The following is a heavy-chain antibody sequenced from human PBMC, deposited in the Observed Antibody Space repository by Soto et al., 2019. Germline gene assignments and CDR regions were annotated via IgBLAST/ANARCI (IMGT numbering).Heavy chain of an antibody. Sequence: GGSLRLSCAASGFTFSDYYMSWIRQAPGKGLEWVSYISSSSSYTNYADSVKGRFTISRDNAKNSLYLQMNSLRAEDTAVYYCARSRGAARHFDYWGQGTLVTVSS. CDR2: ISSSSSYT. J-gene: IGHJ4*02. CDR1: GFTFSDYY. CDR3: ARSRGAARHFDY. V-gene: IGHV3-11*06. D-gene: IGHD6-6*01.